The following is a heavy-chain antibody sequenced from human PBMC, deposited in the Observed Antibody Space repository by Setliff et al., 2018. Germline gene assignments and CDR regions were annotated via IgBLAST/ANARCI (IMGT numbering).Heavy chain of an antibody. CDR2: IYTSGST. CDR3: ARGAGWCCDSSGYYYDY. Sequence: SETLSLTCTVSGGSISSGSYYWSWIRQPAGKGLEWIGRIYTSGSTNYDPSLKSRVTISIDTSKNQFSLKLSSVTAADTAVYYCARGAGWCCDSSGYYYDYWGQGTLVTVSS. J-gene: IGHJ4*02. CDR1: GGSISSGSYY. D-gene: IGHD3-22*01. V-gene: IGHV4-61*02.